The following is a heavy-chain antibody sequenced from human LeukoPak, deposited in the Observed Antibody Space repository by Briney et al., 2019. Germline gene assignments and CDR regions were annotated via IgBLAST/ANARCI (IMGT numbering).Heavy chain of an antibody. J-gene: IGHJ3*02. CDR1: GGAMSGYY. Sequence: SQSLSLTSTLSGGAMSGYYWSWIHQPPRKGLEWIGYINFIVSAKYNPTLKSRVNISVAMSKNQFYLKLNPVTAADTAVYYCARRVPAASGGGFDIWGQGTMVTVSS. CDR3: ARRVPAASGGGFDI. CDR2: INFIVSA. D-gene: IGHD2-2*01. V-gene: IGHV4-59*08.